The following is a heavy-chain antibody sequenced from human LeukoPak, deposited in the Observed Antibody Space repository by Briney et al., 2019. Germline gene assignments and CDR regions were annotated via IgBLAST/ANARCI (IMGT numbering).Heavy chain of an antibody. CDR1: GFTFSSYA. Sequence: QTGGSLRLSCAASGFTFSSYAMNWVRQAPGKGLEWVSAISRSGGSTYYADSVKGRFTISRDNSKNTVYLQMNSLRTEDTAVYYCAKGLGSSGFYYFDYWGQGTLVTVSS. V-gene: IGHV3-23*01. CDR2: ISRSGGST. D-gene: IGHD6-6*01. CDR3: AKGLGSSGFYYFDY. J-gene: IGHJ4*02.